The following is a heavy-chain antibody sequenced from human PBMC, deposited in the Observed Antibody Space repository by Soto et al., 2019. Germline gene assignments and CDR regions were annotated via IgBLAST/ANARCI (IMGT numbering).Heavy chain of an antibody. CDR3: ARVVTAMVPYGMDV. CDR1: GYTFTSYA. Sequence: ASVKVSCKASGYTFTSYAMHWVRQAPGQRLEWMGWINAGNGNTKYSQKFQGRVTITRDTSASTAYMELSSLRSEDTAVYYCARVVTAMVPYGMDVWGQGTTVTVSS. D-gene: IGHD5-18*01. CDR2: INAGNGNT. V-gene: IGHV1-3*01. J-gene: IGHJ6*02.